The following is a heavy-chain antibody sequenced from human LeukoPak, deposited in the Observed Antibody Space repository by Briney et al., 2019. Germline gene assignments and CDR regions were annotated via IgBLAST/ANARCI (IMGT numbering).Heavy chain of an antibody. D-gene: IGHD1-26*01. CDR3: ARARVGSYFDYYYYMDV. Sequence: GGSLRLSCAASGFTFSSYWMSWVRQAPGKGLEWVANIKQDGSEKYYVDSVKGRFTISRDNAKNSLYLQMNSLRAEDTAVYYCARARVGSYFDYYYYMDVWGKGTTVTVSS. V-gene: IGHV3-7*01. CDR1: GFTFSSYW. J-gene: IGHJ6*03. CDR2: IKQDGSEK.